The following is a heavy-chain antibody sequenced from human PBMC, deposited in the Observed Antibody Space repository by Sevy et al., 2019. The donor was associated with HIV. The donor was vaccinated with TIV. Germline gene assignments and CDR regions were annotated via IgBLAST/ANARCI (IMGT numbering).Heavy chain of an antibody. CDR1: GFTFSTYA. V-gene: IGHV3-30*09. CDR3: VIPFSGGGGGY. CDR2: ISYDGFNK. J-gene: IGHJ4*02. Sequence: GGSLRLSCAGSGFTFSTYAMLWVRQTPGRGLEWVSTISYDGFNKYYRDSVKGRFAISRDNSKNTQYLQMNSLRVEDTAVYYCVIPFSGGGGGYWGQGTLVTVSS. D-gene: IGHD2-21*01.